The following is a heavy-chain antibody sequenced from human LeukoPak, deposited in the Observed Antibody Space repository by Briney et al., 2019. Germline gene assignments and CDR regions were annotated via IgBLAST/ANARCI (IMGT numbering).Heavy chain of an antibody. CDR2: ISGDGGST. J-gene: IGHJ3*02. Sequence: GGSLRLSCAASGFIFSNYAMSWVRQAPGKGLECVSVISGDGGSTYYADSVKGRFTISRDNAKNSLYLQMNSLRAEDTALYYCAKDIRKNIVVVVAATPIAFDIWGQGTMVTVSS. V-gene: IGHV3-23*01. CDR1: GFIFSNYA. D-gene: IGHD2-15*01. CDR3: AKDIRKNIVVVVAATPIAFDI.